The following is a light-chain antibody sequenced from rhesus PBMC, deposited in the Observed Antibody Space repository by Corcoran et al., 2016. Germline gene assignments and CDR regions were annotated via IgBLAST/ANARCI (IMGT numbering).Light chain of an antibody. CDR1: QGISNW. Sequence: DIQMTQSPSSLSASVGDRVTITCRASQGISNWLARYQQKPGKAPKLLTYRASNLETGFPSRFRGSGSGTDFTLTISSLQPEDIATYYCQQYDNSPLTFGGGTKVELK. CDR2: RAS. J-gene: IGKJ4*01. CDR3: QQYDNSPLT. V-gene: IGKV1-69*01.